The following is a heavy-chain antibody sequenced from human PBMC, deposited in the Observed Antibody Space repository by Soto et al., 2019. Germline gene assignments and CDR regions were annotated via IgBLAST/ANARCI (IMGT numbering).Heavy chain of an antibody. CDR3: AKDPRDCSSTSCWYYFDY. J-gene: IGHJ4*02. V-gene: IGHV3-30*18. D-gene: IGHD2-2*01. CDR2: ISYDGSNK. Sequence: ESGGGVVQPGRSLRLSCAASGFTFSSYGMHWVRQAPGKGLEWVAVISYDGSNKYYADSVKGRFTISRDNSKNTLYLQMNSLRAEDTAVYYCAKDPRDCSSTSCWYYFDYWGQGTLVTVSS. CDR1: GFTFSSYG.